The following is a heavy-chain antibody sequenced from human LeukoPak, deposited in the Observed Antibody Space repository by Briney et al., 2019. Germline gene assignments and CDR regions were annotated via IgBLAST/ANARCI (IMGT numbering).Heavy chain of an antibody. V-gene: IGHV5-51*01. J-gene: IGHJ5*02. CDR3: VRRLAYSSRWYNP. D-gene: IGHD6-13*01. CDR1: GYSFTSYW. CDR2: IYPGDSAT. Sequence: GESLKISCKGSGYSFTSYWIGWVRQMPGKGLEWMGIIYPGDSATRYSPSFQGQVTISVDKSISTAYLQWSSLKASDTAMYYCVRRLAYSSRWYNPWGQGTLVTVSS.